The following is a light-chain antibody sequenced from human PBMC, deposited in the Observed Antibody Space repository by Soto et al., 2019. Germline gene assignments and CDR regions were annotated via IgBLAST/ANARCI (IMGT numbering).Light chain of an antibody. CDR3: QHYNSYPYT. Sequence: DIQMTQSPSTLSASVGDRVTITCRASQTISNWLAWYQQRPRKAPNLLDYKASTLVSGVSSRFSGSGSGTEFTLTISSLQPDDFATYYCQHYNSYPYTFGQGTQLEIK. CDR2: KAS. J-gene: IGKJ2*01. V-gene: IGKV1-5*03. CDR1: QTISNW.